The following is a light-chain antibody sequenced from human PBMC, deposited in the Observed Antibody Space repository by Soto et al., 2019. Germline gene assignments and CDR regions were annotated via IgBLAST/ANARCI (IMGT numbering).Light chain of an antibody. Sequence: SSELTRPPSVSVSPGQTASITCSGDKLGDKYACWYQQKPGQSPVLVIYQDSKRPSGIPERFSGSNSGNTATLTISGTQAMDEADYYCQAWDSSTAWVFGGGTKVTVL. CDR3: QAWDSSTAWV. CDR1: KLGDKY. CDR2: QDS. J-gene: IGLJ2*01. V-gene: IGLV3-1*01.